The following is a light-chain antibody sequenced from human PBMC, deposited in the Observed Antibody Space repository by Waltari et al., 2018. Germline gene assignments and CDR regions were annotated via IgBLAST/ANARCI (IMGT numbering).Light chain of an antibody. CDR1: NSDIGSYSY. CDR2: DLT. CDR3: SSYTGRGTVI. V-gene: IGLV2-14*01. J-gene: IGLJ2*01. Sequence: QSVLTQPASVSGSPGQPITISCTGTNSDIGSYSYVSWYQQYPGKAPKLIIYDLTERPSGVSTRFSCSKSGNTASLTLSGLQADDEADYFCSSYTGRGTVIFGRGTMVTVL.